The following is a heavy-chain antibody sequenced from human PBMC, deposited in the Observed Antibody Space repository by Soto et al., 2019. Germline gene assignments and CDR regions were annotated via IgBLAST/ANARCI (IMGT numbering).Heavy chain of an antibody. V-gene: IGHV4-4*02. J-gene: IGHJ4*02. CDR1: GGSISSSNW. Sequence: SETLSVTWAVSGGSISSSNWWSWVRQPPGKGLEWIGEIYHSGSTNYNPSLKSRVTISVEKSKNQFSLKLSSVTAAYTPLYYCARRQGDYYFYYWGQGTLVTVSS. D-gene: IGHD1-26*01. CDR3: ARRQGDYYFYY. CDR2: IYHSGST.